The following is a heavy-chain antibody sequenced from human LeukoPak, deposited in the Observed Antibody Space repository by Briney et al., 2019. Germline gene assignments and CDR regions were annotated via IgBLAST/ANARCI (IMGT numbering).Heavy chain of an antibody. CDR3: TRARLSTGRSGWYGY. J-gene: IGHJ4*02. Sequence: GGSLRLSCAASGFTVSSNYMSWVRQAPGKGLEWVSVIYSGGSTYYADSVKGRFTISRDNSKNTLYLQMNSLRAEDTAVYYCTRARLSTGRSGWYGYWGQGTLVTVSS. D-gene: IGHD6-19*01. CDR2: IYSGGST. CDR1: GFTVSSNY. V-gene: IGHV3-66*01.